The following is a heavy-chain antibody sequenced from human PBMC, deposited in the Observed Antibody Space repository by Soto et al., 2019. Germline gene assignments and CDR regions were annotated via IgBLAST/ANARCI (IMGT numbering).Heavy chain of an antibody. J-gene: IGHJ4*02. CDR2: ISYDGSNK. CDR3: AREFYSGSPYIDY. CDR1: GFTFSSYA. V-gene: IGHV3-30-3*01. Sequence: HPGGSLRLSCAASGFTFSSYAMHWVRQAPGKGLEWVAVISYDGSNKYYADSVKGRFTISRDNSKNTLYLQMNSLRAEDTAVYYCAREFYSGSPYIDYWDQGTLVTVSS. D-gene: IGHD1-26*01.